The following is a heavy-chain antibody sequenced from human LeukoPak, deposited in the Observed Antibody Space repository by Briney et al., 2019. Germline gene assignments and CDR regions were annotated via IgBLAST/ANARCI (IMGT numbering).Heavy chain of an antibody. CDR1: GYTFSGTGWY. CDR2: IYPYTGAT. Sequence: EDSVKVSCKASGYTFSGTGWYLYWLRQAPGQGLECMGWIYPYTGATHYAQKFQGRVAMTRDTSTSTAYMELSRLRPDDTAVYYCARDGPAQMVDFDYWGQGTLVTVSS. D-gene: IGHD3-10*01. CDR3: ARDGPAQMVDFDY. J-gene: IGHJ4*02. V-gene: IGHV1-2*02.